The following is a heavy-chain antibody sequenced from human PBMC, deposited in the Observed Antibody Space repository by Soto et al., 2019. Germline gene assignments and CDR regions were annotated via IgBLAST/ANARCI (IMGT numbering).Heavy chain of an antibody. V-gene: IGHV4-39*01. CDR2: IYYSGST. Sequence: PSETLSLTCTVSGGSISSSSYYWGWIRQPPGKGLERIGSIYYSGSTYYNPSLKSRVTISVDTSKNQFSLKLSSVTAADTAVYYCARRYGDCFDYWGQGTLVTVS. CDR3: ARRYGDCFDY. CDR1: GGSISSSSYY. D-gene: IGHD4-17*01. J-gene: IGHJ4*02.